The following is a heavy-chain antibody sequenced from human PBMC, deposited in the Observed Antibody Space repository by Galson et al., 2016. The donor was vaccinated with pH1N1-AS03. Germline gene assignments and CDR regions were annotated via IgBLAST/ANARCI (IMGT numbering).Heavy chain of an antibody. CDR2: INPSGGST. D-gene: IGHD4-17*01. Sequence: SVKVSCKASGYTFTSYYMHCVRQAPGQGLEWMGIINPSGGSTSYAQKFQGRVTMTRDTSTSTVYMELSSLRSEDTAVYYCARTVTPLGAAFDIWGQGTMVTVSS. J-gene: IGHJ3*02. CDR1: GYTFTSYY. V-gene: IGHV1-46*01. CDR3: ARTVTPLGAAFDI.